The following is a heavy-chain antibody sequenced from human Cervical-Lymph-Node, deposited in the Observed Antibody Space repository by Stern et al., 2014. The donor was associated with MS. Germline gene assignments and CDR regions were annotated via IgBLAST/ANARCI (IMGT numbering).Heavy chain of an antibody. Sequence: EVQLVQSGGGLVKPGGSLRLSCAASGFTFSTYSMNWVRQAPGKGLEWVSSISSRTDDTYYADSVKGRFTISRDNAKNSLYLQINSLRADDTAVYYCVRDCDDTTCPRDFWGQGTLVSVSS. CDR2: ISSRTDDT. CDR3: VRDCDDTTCPRDF. D-gene: IGHD2-2*01. V-gene: IGHV3-21*01. CDR1: GFTFSTYS. J-gene: IGHJ4*02.